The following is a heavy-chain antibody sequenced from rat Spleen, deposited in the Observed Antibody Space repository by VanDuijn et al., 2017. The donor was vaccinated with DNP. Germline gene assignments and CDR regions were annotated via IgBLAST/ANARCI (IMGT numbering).Heavy chain of an antibody. CDR3: TSYYSGDFHY. CDR1: GFTFSDYY. Sequence: EVQLVESGGGLVQPGRSLKLSCAASGFTFSDYYMAWVRQPPGKGLEWMGVMWSGGSTAYNSALKSRLSISRDTSKSQVFLKMNSLQTEDTAIYYCTSYYSGDFHYWGQGVMVTVSS. V-gene: IGHV2S63*01. D-gene: IGHD1-1*01. J-gene: IGHJ2*01. CDR2: MWSGGST.